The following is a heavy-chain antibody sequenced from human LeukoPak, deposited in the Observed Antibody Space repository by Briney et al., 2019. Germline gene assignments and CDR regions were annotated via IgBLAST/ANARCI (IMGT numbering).Heavy chain of an antibody. CDR1: GGSIRSGSYY. V-gene: IGHV4-61*02. Sequence: PSETLSLTCTVSGGSIRSGSYYWSWIRQPAGKGLEWIGRIYTSGSTNYNPSLKSRVTISVDTSKNQFSLKLSSVTAADTAVYYCARDLWGSGIDYWGQGTLVTVSS. J-gene: IGHJ4*02. CDR3: ARDLWGSGIDY. D-gene: IGHD3-10*01. CDR2: IYTSGST.